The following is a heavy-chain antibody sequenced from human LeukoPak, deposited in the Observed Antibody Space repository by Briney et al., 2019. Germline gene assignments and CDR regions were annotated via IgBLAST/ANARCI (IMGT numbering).Heavy chain of an antibody. CDR2: IIGSGGST. CDR1: GFTFNNYA. D-gene: IGHD3-10*01. CDR3: AKSANTWPYYFDY. Sequence: GSLSLSFVASGFTFNNYAMSWVRQAPGKGGGWVSGIIGSGGSTYYTDSVEGRFTISRDNSKNTLFLQMNSLRAEDTAVYYCAKSANTWPYYFDYWGQGTLVTVSS. V-gene: IGHV3-23*01. J-gene: IGHJ4*02.